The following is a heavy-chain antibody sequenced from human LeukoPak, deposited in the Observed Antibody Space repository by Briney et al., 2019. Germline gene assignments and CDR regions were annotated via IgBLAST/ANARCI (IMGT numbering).Heavy chain of an antibody. CDR1: GFTFSNYA. D-gene: IGHD1-14*01. CDR2: ISGSGGST. Sequence: GGSLRLSCAASGFTFSNYAMSWVRQAPGKGLEWVSVISGSGGSTYYADSVKGRFTISRDNSKNTVYLQMNSLRAEDTAVYYCAKGRTLRAPYYFDYWGQGSLVTVSS. V-gene: IGHV3-23*01. J-gene: IGHJ4*02. CDR3: AKGRTLRAPYYFDY.